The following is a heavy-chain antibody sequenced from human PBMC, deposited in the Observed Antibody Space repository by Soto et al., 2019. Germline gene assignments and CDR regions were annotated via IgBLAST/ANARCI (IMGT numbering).Heavy chain of an antibody. J-gene: IGHJ4*02. CDR1: GFTFCSYW. V-gene: IGHV3-7*05. CDR3: AKSLSAIPGDS. D-gene: IGHD2-2*01. CDR2: IKQDGSEK. Sequence: PGGSLRLSCAASGFTFCSYWMSWVRQGPGKGPEWVANIKQDGSEKYYVDSVKGRFTISRDNAKNSLYLQMTSLRAEDTAVYHCAKSLSAIPGDSWGQGTLVTVSS.